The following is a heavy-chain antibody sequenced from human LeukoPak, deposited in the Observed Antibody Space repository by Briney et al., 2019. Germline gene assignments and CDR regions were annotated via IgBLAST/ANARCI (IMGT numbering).Heavy chain of an antibody. D-gene: IGHD3-10*01. CDR3: ARHYYGSTSYYSWAPAFDQ. Sequence: SETLSLTCTVSGGSICSTSYYWAWIRQPPGKGLEWIGTIHYFGNTYNNPSLKGRVTLSVDTSKNQFSLKLSSVTAADTAVYACARHYYGSTSYYSWAPAFDQWGQGALVTVSS. CDR1: GGSICSTSYY. CDR2: IHYFGNT. V-gene: IGHV4-39*01. J-gene: IGHJ4*02.